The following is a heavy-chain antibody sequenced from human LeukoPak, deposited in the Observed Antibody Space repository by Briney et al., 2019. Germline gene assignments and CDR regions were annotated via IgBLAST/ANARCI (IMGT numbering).Heavy chain of an antibody. CDR3: AKGNPLFYFDY. CDR1: GFTFSSSA. J-gene: IGHJ4*02. CDR2: ISGSGGNT. V-gene: IGHV3-23*01. D-gene: IGHD2-21*01. Sequence: SGGSLRLSCAASGFTFSSSAMRWVRQPPGKGLEWVSSISGSGGNTYYADSVKGRFTISRDNSKNTVYLQMNSLRAEDTAVYYCAKGNPLFYFDYWGQGTLVTVSS.